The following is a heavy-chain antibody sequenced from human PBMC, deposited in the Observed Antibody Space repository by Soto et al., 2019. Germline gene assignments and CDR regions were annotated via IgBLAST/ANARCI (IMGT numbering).Heavy chain of an antibody. D-gene: IGHD3-10*01. CDR1: GGSISSYY. Sequence: SETLSLTCTVSGGSISSYYWSWIRQPPGKGLEWIGYIYYSGSPNYNPSLKSRVTISVDTSKNQFSLKLSSLTAADTAVYFCARGELWWDFWGQGTLVTVSS. J-gene: IGHJ4*02. CDR2: IYYSGSP. CDR3: ARGELWWDF. V-gene: IGHV4-59*12.